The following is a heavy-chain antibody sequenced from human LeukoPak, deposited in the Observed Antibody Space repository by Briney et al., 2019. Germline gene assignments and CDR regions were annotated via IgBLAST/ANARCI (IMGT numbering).Heavy chain of an antibody. CDR1: GGTFSSYA. D-gene: IGHD1-26*01. Sequence: ASVKVSCKASGGTFSSYAISWVRQAPGQGLEWMGRIIPILGIANYAQKFQGRVTITADKSTSTAYMELSSLRSEDTAVYYCARDRVPIVGAPITYYYYGMDVWGQGTTVTVSS. J-gene: IGHJ6*02. V-gene: IGHV1-69*04. CDR2: IIPILGIA. CDR3: ARDRVPIVGAPITYYYYGMDV.